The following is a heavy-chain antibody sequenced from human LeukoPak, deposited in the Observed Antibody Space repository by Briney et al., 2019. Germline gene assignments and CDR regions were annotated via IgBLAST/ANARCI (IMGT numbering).Heavy chain of an antibody. CDR3: ARDEGDYVWGSLSI. CDR1: GFTFSSYE. J-gene: IGHJ4*02. V-gene: IGHV3-48*03. Sequence: GGSLRLSCAASGFTFSSYEMNWVRQAPGKGLEWVSYISSSGSTIYYADSVKGRFTISGDNAKNSLYLQMNSLRAEDTAVYYCARDEGDYVWGSLSIWGQGTLVTVSS. CDR2: ISSSGSTI. D-gene: IGHD3-16*01.